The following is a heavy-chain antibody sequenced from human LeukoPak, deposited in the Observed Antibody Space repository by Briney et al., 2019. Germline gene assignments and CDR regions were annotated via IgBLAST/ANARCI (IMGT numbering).Heavy chain of an antibody. V-gene: IGHV3-23*01. Sequence: PGGSLRLSCEASGFTFSNYAMSWVRQAPGKGLEWVSSIRASGGSTYYADSVKGRFTISRDNSKNTLFLQMNSLRAEDMAVYYCAKDRADVVPTMVSDYWGQGILVTVSS. CDR1: GFTFSNYA. CDR2: IRASGGST. D-gene: IGHD5-12*01. CDR3: AKDRADVVPTMVSDY. J-gene: IGHJ4*02.